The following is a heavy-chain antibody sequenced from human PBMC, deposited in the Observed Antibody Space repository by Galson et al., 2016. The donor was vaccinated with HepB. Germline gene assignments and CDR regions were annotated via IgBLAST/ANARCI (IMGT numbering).Heavy chain of an antibody. CDR1: GFTINNNY. D-gene: IGHD2-15*01. CDR2: IYSGGRT. CDR3: SAGNYVVVD. V-gene: IGHV3-53*01. Sequence: SLRLSCAVSGFTINNNYMSWVRQAPGKGLEWVSLIYSGGRTDYADSVKGRFTISRDNSKNTLYLQMNSPSAEDTAVYYCSAGNYVVVDWVQGTLVTVSS. J-gene: IGHJ4*02.